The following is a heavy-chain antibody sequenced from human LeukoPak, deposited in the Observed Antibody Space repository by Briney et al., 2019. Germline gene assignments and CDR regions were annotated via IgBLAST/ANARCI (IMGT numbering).Heavy chain of an antibody. D-gene: IGHD3-3*01. CDR3: ARGVRSPPGWFVP. V-gene: IGHV1-69*01. J-gene: IGHJ5*02. CDR1: VGTFSSYA. CDR2: IIPIFGTA. Sequence: SVNVSCKPCVGTFSSYAISGVRQAAGQGLEWMGGIIPIFGTANYAQKFHGRVTITADESTSTAYMELSRLRSEGTAVYFLARGVRSPPGWFVPWGQGTLVTVSS.